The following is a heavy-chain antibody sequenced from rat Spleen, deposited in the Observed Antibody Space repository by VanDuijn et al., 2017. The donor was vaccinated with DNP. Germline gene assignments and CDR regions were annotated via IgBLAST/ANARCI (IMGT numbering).Heavy chain of an antibody. CDR2: IGFDGSST. D-gene: IGHD1-4*01. J-gene: IGHJ2*01. V-gene: IGHV5-7*01. CDR1: GLTFNMYD. CDR3: TTQLPGSSGHFDF. Sequence: EVQLVESGGGLVQPGRSMKLSCVASGLTFNMYDMAWVRQTPKKGLEWVATIGFDGSSTNYRDSVKGQFTISRDNERGTLYLQLDSLRSEDTATYYCTTQLPGSSGHFDFWGQGVMVTVSS.